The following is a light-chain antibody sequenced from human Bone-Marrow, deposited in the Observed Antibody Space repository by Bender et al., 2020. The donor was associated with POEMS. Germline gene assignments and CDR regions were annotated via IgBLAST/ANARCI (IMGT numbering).Light chain of an antibody. CDR1: KLGEKY. J-gene: IGLJ1*01. CDR2: EDD. Sequence: SYELIQPPSVSVSPGKTASISCSGDKLGEKYTCWYQQKPGQSPVLVIYEDDKRPSGIPERFSASNSGNTATLTISGTQPMDEADYYCQAWDTNAFYVFGTGTKVFV. CDR3: QAWDTNAFYV. V-gene: IGLV3-1*01.